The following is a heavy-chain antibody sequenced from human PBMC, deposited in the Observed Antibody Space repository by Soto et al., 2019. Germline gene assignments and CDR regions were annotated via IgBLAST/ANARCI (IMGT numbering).Heavy chain of an antibody. Sequence: GASVKVSCKASGGNFSSYAISWVRQAPGQGLEWMGGIIPIFGTANYAQKFQGRVTITADESTSTAYMELSSLRSEDTAVYYCARVCSGGSCYLAFDYWGQGTLVTVSS. V-gene: IGHV1-69*13. D-gene: IGHD2-15*01. CDR1: GGNFSSYA. CDR2: IIPIFGTA. CDR3: ARVCSGGSCYLAFDY. J-gene: IGHJ4*02.